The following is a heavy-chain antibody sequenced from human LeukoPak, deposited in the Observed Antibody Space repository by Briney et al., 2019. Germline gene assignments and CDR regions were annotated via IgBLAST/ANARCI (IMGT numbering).Heavy chain of an antibody. J-gene: IGHJ4*02. CDR1: GFTFSSYS. Sequence: GGSLRLSCAASGFTFSSYSMNWVRQAPGKGLEWVSSISSSSSYIYYADSVKGRFTISRDNAKNSLYLQMNSLRAEDTAVYYCARGGLRYFDWLKIDYWGQGTLVTVSS. CDR2: ISSSSSYI. D-gene: IGHD3-9*01. CDR3: ARGGLRYFDWLKIDY. V-gene: IGHV3-21*01.